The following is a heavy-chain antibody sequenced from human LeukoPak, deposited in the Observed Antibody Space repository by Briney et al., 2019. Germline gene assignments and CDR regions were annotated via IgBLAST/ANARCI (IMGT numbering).Heavy chain of an antibody. CDR2: INHSGST. D-gene: IGHD3-22*01. Sequence: SETLSLTCAVYGGSFSGYYWSWLRQPPGKGLEWIGEINHSGSTNYNPFLKSRVTISVDTSKNQFSLKLSSVTAADTAVYYCARGPVNWDDSSGYYWGQGTLVTVSS. CDR3: ARGPVNWDDSSGYY. J-gene: IGHJ4*02. V-gene: IGHV4-34*01. CDR1: GGSFSGYY.